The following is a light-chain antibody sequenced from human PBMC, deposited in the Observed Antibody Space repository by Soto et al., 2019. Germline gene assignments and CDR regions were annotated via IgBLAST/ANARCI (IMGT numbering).Light chain of an antibody. Sequence: QSVLTQPPSASGSPGQSVTISCTGMSSDVGGYNYVSWYQQHPGKAPKLMIYEVSKRPSGVPDRFSGSKSGNTASLTVSGLQAEDEADYYCSSYAGVNSVVFGGGTKLTVL. V-gene: IGLV2-8*01. CDR3: SSYAGVNSVV. J-gene: IGLJ2*01. CDR1: SSDVGGYNY. CDR2: EVS.